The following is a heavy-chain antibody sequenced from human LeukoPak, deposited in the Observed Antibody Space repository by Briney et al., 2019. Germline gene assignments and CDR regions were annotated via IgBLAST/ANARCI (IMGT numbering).Heavy chain of an antibody. J-gene: IGHJ3*01. Sequence: ASVKVSCKASGYTFTSYGISWVRQAPGQGLEWMGWISAYNGNTNYAQKLQGRVTMTTDTSTSTAYMELRSLRSDDTAVYYCARAYYDILTGYPQDAFDVWGQGTMVTVSS. D-gene: IGHD3-9*01. CDR1: GYTFTSYG. CDR3: ARAYYDILTGYPQDAFDV. V-gene: IGHV1-18*01. CDR2: ISAYNGNT.